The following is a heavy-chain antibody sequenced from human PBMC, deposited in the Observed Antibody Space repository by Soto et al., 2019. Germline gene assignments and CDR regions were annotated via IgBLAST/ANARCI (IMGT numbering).Heavy chain of an antibody. CDR3: AKDKTRLEYYGMDV. Sequence: GGSLRLSCAASGFSIDEYGMHWVRQAAGKGLEWVSGISWNSGSVGYADSVKGRFTISRDNAKNSLYLQMNSLRAEDTALYYCAKDKTRLEYYGMDVWGQGTTVTVSS. V-gene: IGHV3-9*01. CDR2: ISWNSGSV. CDR1: GFSIDEYG. J-gene: IGHJ6*02.